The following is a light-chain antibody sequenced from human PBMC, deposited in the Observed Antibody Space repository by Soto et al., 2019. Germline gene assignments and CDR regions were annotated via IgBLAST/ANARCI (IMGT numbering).Light chain of an antibody. V-gene: IGKV3-11*01. Sequence: EIVLTQSPATLSLSPGERATLSCRASQSVRTYLAWYQQKPGQAPRLLIYDASNRATDIPDRVSGSGSGTDFTLIISSLDPEDFAVYYCHQRSKWPLTFGGGTKVEIK. CDR2: DAS. CDR3: HQRSKWPLT. CDR1: QSVRTY. J-gene: IGKJ4*01.